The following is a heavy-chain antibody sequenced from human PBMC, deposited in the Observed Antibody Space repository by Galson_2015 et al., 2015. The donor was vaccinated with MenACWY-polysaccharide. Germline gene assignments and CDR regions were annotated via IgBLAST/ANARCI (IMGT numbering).Heavy chain of an antibody. D-gene: IGHD1-26*01. CDR1: GFTFSIYA. J-gene: IGHJ4*02. CDR2: ISSGSDTA. CDR3: VKGGWADN. Sequence: SLRLSCEASGFTFSIYAMTWVRQAPGQGLEWVSAISSGSDTAYYTDAVKGRFTFSRDHSKDTVHLQMDSLRAEDTAVYYCVKGGWADNWGQGTLVTVSS. V-gene: IGHV3-23*01.